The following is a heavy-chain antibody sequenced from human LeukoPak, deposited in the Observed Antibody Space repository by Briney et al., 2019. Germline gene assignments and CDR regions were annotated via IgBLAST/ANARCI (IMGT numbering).Heavy chain of an antibody. CDR2: MNPNSGNT. Sequence: ASVKVSCKASGYTFTSYDINWVRQATGQGLEWMGWMNPNSGNTGYAQKFQGRVTMTRNTSISTAYMELSSLRSEDTAVYYCATEVDYDYVWGSYRHAFDIWGQGTMVTVSS. J-gene: IGHJ3*02. V-gene: IGHV1-8*01. D-gene: IGHD3-16*02. CDR3: ATEVDYDYVWGSYRHAFDI. CDR1: GYTFTSYD.